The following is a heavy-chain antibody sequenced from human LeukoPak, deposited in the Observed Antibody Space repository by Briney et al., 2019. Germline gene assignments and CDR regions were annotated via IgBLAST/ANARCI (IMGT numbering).Heavy chain of an antibody. CDR1: GFTFSSYE. J-gene: IGHJ3*02. CDR2: ISSSGSTV. Sequence: PGGSLRLSCAASGFTFSSYEMNWVRQAPGKGLEWVSYISSSGSTVYYADSVKGRFTISRDNAKNSLYLQMNSLRAEDTAVYYCARDFFGELLYHGDAFDIWGQGTMVTVSS. D-gene: IGHD3-10*01. V-gene: IGHV3-48*03. CDR3: ARDFFGELLYHGDAFDI.